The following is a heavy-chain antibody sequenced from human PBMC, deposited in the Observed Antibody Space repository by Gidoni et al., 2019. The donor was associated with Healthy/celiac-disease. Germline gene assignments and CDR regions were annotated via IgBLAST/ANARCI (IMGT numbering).Heavy chain of an antibody. Sequence: QVQLVQSGAEVKKPGSSVKVSCKASGGTFSSYAISWVRQAPGQGLEWMGRIIPILGIANYEQKFQGRVTITADKSTSTAYMELSSLRSEDTAVYYCATGCLYYYYYGMDVWGQGTTVTVSS. CDR1: GGTFSSYA. CDR2: IIPILGIA. V-gene: IGHV1-69*09. D-gene: IGHD3-16*01. J-gene: IGHJ6*02. CDR3: ATGCLYYYYYGMDV.